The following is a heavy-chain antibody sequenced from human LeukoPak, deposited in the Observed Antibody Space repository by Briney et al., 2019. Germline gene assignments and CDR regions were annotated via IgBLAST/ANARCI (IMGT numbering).Heavy chain of an antibody. CDR2: ISASGST. CDR3: AREITVTRPFDY. D-gene: IGHD4-17*01. J-gene: IGHJ4*02. Sequence: PSETLSLTCTVSNGSISIYYWSWVRQPAGKGLEWIGRISASGSTNYNPSLKSRVTMSVDTSKNQFSLKLSSVTAADTAVYYCAREITVTRPFDYWGLGTLVTVSS. V-gene: IGHV4-4*07. CDR1: NGSISIYY.